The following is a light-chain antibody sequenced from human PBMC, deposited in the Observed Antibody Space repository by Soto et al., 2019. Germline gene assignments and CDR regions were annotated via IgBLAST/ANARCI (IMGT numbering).Light chain of an antibody. Sequence: IVMTQSPATLSVSPVERATLSCRAGQTIYSNVAWYQQRPGQAPRLLIYRASTRATGVPARFSGSGSGTEFTLTISGLQSEDFALYYCQQYQNLWTFGQGTKVEIK. CDR1: QTIYSN. CDR2: RAS. CDR3: QQYQNLWT. V-gene: IGKV3-15*01. J-gene: IGKJ1*01.